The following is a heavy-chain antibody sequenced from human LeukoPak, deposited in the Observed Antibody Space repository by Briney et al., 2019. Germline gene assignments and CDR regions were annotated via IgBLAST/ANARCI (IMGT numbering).Heavy chain of an antibody. J-gene: IGHJ1*01. CDR2: ISGSGDST. CDR1: GFTFSSYA. Sequence: PGGSLRLSCAASGFTFSSYAMSWVRQAPGKGLEWVSAISGSGDSTYYADSVKGRFTISRDNSKNTLYLQMNSLRAEDTAVYYCAKDLRSRIAAAGTPYAEYFQHWGQGTLVTVSS. V-gene: IGHV3-23*01. CDR3: AKDLRSRIAAAGTPYAEYFQH. D-gene: IGHD6-13*01.